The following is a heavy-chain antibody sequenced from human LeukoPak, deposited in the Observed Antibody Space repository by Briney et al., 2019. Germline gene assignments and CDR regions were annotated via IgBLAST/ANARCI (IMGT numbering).Heavy chain of an antibody. V-gene: IGHV4-59*01. CDR1: GGSISGYY. J-gene: IGHJ4*02. CDR2: VYYSGST. D-gene: IGHD2-15*01. CDR3: ARDEYSSGRNGGYFDY. Sequence: SETLSLTCTVSGGSISGYYWNWIRQPPGKGLEWIGNVYYSGSTNYNPSLKSRVTISVATSKNQFSLKLSSVTAADTAVYYCARDEYSSGRNGGYFDYWGQGALVTVSS.